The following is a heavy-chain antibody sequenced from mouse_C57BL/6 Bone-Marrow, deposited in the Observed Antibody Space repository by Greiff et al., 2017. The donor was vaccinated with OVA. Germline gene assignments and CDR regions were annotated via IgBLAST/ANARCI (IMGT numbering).Heavy chain of an antibody. CDR1: GYTFTSYG. CDR2: IYPRSGNT. Sequence: QVQLQQSGAELARPGASVKLSCKASGYTFTSYGISWVKQRTGQGLEWIGEIYPRSGNTYYNEKFKGKATLTADKSSSTAYMEHRSLRSEDAAVYFCARRAVVATDCALDYWGQGTSVTVSS. V-gene: IGHV1-81*01. CDR3: ARRAVVATDCALDY. D-gene: IGHD1-1*01. J-gene: IGHJ4*01.